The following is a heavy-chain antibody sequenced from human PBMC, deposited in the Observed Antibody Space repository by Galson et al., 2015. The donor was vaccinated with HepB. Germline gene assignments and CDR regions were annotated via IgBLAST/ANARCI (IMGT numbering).Heavy chain of an antibody. J-gene: IGHJ6*04. CDR2: INPGNGDT. D-gene: IGHD1-1*01. V-gene: IGHV1-3*01. CDR3: ALTTIPPSGDV. Sequence: SVKVSCKASGYTFTNYAMHWVRQAPGQRPEWMGWINPGNGDTRYSQKFQGRVTITRDTSASTAYMELSTLRSEDTAVYYCALTTIPPSGDVWGKGTTVTVSS. CDR1: GYTFTNYA.